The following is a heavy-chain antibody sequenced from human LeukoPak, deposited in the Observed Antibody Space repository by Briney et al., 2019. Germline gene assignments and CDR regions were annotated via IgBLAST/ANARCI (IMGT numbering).Heavy chain of an antibody. CDR1: GFTFSDYY. D-gene: IGHD3-22*01. Sequence: GGSLRLSCAASGFTFSDYYMSWIRQAPGKGLEWVSYISSSSSYTNYADSVKGRFTISRDNSKNTLYLQMNSLRAEDTAVYYCAKGIRITMIVVVITGPFDIWGQGTMVTVSS. J-gene: IGHJ3*02. V-gene: IGHV3-11*05. CDR3: AKGIRITMIVVVITGPFDI. CDR2: ISSSSSYT.